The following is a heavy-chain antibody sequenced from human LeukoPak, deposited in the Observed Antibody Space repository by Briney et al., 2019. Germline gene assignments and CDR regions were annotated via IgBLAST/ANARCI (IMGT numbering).Heavy chain of an antibody. V-gene: IGHV3-74*01. J-gene: IGHJ4*02. CDR2: INSDGRST. D-gene: IGHD3-22*01. CDR3: AREMYYYDSSGTLDY. Sequence: GGSLRLSCAASGFTFSNYWMHWVRQAPGKGLVWVSRINSDGRSTNYADSVKGRFTISRDNAKNTLYLQMNSLRAEDTAVYYCAREMYYYDSSGTLDYWGQGTLVTVSS. CDR1: GFTFSNYW.